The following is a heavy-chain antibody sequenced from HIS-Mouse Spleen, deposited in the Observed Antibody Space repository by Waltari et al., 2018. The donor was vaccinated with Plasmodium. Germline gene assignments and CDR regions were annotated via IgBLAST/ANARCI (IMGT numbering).Heavy chain of an antibody. J-gene: IGHJ3*02. V-gene: IGHV4-34*01. CDR3: ARAPIRDAFDI. CDR2: INHSGST. Sequence: QVQLQQWGAGLLKPSETLSLTCSVYGWSFSGYYWSWIRQPPGKGLEWIGEINHSGSTNENQAIKRRVTISVDTYKNQFSLKLSAVTAADTAVYYCARAPIRDAFDIWGQGTMVTVSS. CDR1: GWSFSGYY. D-gene: IGHD3-9*01.